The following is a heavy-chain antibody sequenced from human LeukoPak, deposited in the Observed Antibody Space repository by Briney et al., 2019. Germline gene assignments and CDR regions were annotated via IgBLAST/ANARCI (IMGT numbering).Heavy chain of an antibody. CDR2: ISSSSSYI. V-gene: IGHV3-21*01. J-gene: IGHJ6*03. Sequence: GGSLRLSCAASGFTFSSYSMNWVRQAPGKGLEWVSSISSSSSYIYYADSVKGRFTISRDTAKNSLYLQMNSLRAEDTAVYYCARDPSYCSGGSCYYYYYYMDVWGKGTTVTISS. D-gene: IGHD2-15*01. CDR3: ARDPSYCSGGSCYYYYYYMDV. CDR1: GFTFSSYS.